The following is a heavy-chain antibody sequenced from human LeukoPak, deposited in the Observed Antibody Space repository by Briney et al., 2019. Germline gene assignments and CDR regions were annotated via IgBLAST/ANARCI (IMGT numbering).Heavy chain of an antibody. CDR2: IILIFGTA. Sequence: ASVKVSCKASGGTFSSYAISWVRQAPGQGLEWMGGIILIFGTANYAQKFQGRVTITTDESTSTAYMELSSLRSEDTAVYYCATVVGDPAAGTFGWFDPWGQGTLVTVSS. V-gene: IGHV1-69*05. CDR3: ATVVGDPAAGTFGWFDP. CDR1: GGTFSSYA. D-gene: IGHD6-13*01. J-gene: IGHJ5*02.